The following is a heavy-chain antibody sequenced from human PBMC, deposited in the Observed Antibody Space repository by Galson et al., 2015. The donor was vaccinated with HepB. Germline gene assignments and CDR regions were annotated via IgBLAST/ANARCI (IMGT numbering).Heavy chain of an antibody. CDR3: ARHMIVRGDAFDI. CDR2: ISSSSSTI. D-gene: IGHD3-22*01. Sequence: SLRLSCAASGFTFSSYSMNWVRQAPGKGLEWVSYISSSSSTIYYADSVKGRFTISRDNAKNSLYLQMNSLRAEDTAVYYCARHMIVRGDAFDIWGQGTMVTVSS. J-gene: IGHJ3*02. CDR1: GFTFSSYS. V-gene: IGHV3-48*01.